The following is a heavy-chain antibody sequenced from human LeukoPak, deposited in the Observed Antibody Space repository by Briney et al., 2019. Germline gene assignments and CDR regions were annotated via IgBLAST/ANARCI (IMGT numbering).Heavy chain of an antibody. CDR3: ARVSIPWNFNS. CDR1: GGSFSGYY. V-gene: IGHV4-34*01. J-gene: IGHJ4*02. CDR2: IDHTGNT. D-gene: IGHD1-1*01. Sequence: PSETLSLTCAVYGGSFSGYYWSWIRQPPGKGLEWIATIDHTGNTYYNPSLKSRATISVDMSKNHFSLKLSSVTAADTAMYYCARVSIPWNFNSWGQGILVTVSS.